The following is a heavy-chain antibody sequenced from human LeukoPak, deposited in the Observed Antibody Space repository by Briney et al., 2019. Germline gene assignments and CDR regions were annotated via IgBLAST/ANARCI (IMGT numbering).Heavy chain of an antibody. V-gene: IGHV6-1*01. Sequence: SQTLSLTCAISGDSVSSNSAAWNWIRQSPSRGLEWLGRTYYRSNWYNDYAVSVKSRITVNPDTSKNQFSLQLKSVTPEDTAVYYCARDSDYSDSFDYWGQGIPVTVSS. D-gene: IGHD4-17*01. CDR2: TYYRSNWYN. CDR3: ARDSDYSDSFDY. J-gene: IGHJ4*02. CDR1: GDSVSSNSAA.